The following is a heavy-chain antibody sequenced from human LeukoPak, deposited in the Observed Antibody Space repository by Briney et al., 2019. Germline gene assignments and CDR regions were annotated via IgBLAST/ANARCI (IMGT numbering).Heavy chain of an antibody. V-gene: IGHV3-23*01. Sequence: GGSLRLSCAASGFTFSSYGMSWVRQAPGKGLEWVSAISGSGGSTYYADSVKGRFTISRDNSKNTLYLQMNSLRAEDTAVYYCAKYGLGSGIQVWGDFGMDVWGQGTTVTVSS. CDR1: GFTFSSYG. CDR2: ISGSGGST. J-gene: IGHJ6*02. D-gene: IGHD5-18*01. CDR3: AKYGLGSGIQVWGDFGMDV.